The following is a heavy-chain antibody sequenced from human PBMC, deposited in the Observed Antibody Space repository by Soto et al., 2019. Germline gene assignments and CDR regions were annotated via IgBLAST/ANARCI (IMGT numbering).Heavy chain of an antibody. CDR3: ARDYYDILTGSLSGSNWFDP. J-gene: IGHJ5*02. CDR2: ISYDGSNK. V-gene: IGHV3-30-3*01. CDR1: GFTFSSYA. Sequence: GGSLRLSCAASGFTFSSYAMHWVRQAPGKGLEWVAVISYDGSNKYYADSVKGRFTISRDNSKNTLYLQMNSLRAEDTAVYYCARDYYDILTGSLSGSNWFDPWGQGTRGTVSS. D-gene: IGHD3-9*01.